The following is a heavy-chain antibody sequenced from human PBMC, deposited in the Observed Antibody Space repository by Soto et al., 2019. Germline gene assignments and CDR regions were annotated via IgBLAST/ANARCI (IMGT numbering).Heavy chain of an antibody. D-gene: IGHD2-15*01. CDR3: ANIQNIATRPFDY. CDR1: GFMFDDYA. J-gene: IGHJ4*02. Sequence: EVQLVESGGGLVQPGRSLRLSCEASGFMFDDYAMYWVRQAPGKGLEWVSGISWNSNSIGYADSVKGRFTISRDNAMNSLYLKMYILKPEDTALYYCANIQNIATRPFDYWGQGDLGSIST. CDR2: ISWNSNSI. V-gene: IGHV3-9*01.